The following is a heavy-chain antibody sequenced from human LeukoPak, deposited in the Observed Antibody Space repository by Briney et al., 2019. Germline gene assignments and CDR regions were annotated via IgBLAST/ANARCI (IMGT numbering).Heavy chain of an antibody. D-gene: IGHD6-6*01. V-gene: IGHV3-7*01. Sequence: GGSLTLSCAASGFTFSSYLLSWVRQAPGKGLEWVDNIKQDGSEKYYVDSAKGRFTISRDNAKNSLYLQMNSPRAEDTAVYYCARDPGRAARFDYWGQGTLVTVSS. J-gene: IGHJ4*02. CDR1: GFTFSSYL. CDR2: IKQDGSEK. CDR3: ARDPGRAARFDY.